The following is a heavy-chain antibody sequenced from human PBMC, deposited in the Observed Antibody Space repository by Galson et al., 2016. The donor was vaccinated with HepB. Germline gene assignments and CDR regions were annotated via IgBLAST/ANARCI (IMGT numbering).Heavy chain of an antibody. CDR2: IHHRGAT. J-gene: IGHJ3*02. Sequence: TLSLTCSVSGGSVSSSRSFWSWVRQHPVRGLEWIGYIHHRGATLYNPALKSRVTMSIDASKSQFSLKLSSVTAADTAVYFCARDNSENSFDIWGQGTTVTVSS. D-gene: IGHD1-26*01. CDR1: GGSVSSSRSF. V-gene: IGHV4-31*03. CDR3: ARDNSENSFDI.